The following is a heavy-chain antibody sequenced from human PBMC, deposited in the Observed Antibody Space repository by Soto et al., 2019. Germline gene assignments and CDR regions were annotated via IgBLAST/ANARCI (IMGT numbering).Heavy chain of an antibody. V-gene: IGHV4-34*01. Sequence: QVQLQQWGAGLLKPSETLSLTCAVYGGSFSGYYWSWIRQPPGQGLEWIGEINHSGSTNYNPSLKSRVTISVDTSKKQFSLKLSSVTAADTAVYYCARGEDIVVVVAARDFDYWGQGTLVTVSS. D-gene: IGHD2-15*01. CDR1: GGSFSGYY. CDR3: ARGEDIVVVVAARDFDY. CDR2: INHSGST. J-gene: IGHJ4*02.